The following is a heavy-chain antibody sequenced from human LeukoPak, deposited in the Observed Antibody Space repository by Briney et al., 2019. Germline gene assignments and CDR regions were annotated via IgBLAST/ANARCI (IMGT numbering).Heavy chain of an antibody. CDR1: GFTFSSYG. V-gene: IGHV3-48*04. CDR2: ISSSGSTI. D-gene: IGHD3-10*01. J-gene: IGHJ4*02. Sequence: GGSLRLSCVASGFTFSSYGMHWVRQAPGKGLEWVSYISSSGSTIYYADSVKGRFTISRDNAKNSLYLQMNSLRAEDTAVYYCARETNMVPGDYWGQGTLVTVSS. CDR3: ARETNMVPGDY.